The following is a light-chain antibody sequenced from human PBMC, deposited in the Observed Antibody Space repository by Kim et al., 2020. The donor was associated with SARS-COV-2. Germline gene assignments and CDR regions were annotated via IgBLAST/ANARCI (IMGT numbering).Light chain of an antibody. CDR3: QQYNNWLT. CDR1: QSVSSN. CDR2: GAS. V-gene: IGKV3-15*01. J-gene: IGKJ4*01. Sequence: LAVSPGERATLSCRASQSVSSNLAWYQQKPGQAPRLLIYGASTRATGIPARFSGSGSGTEFTLTISSLQSEDFAVYYCQQYNNWLTFGGGTKLEI.